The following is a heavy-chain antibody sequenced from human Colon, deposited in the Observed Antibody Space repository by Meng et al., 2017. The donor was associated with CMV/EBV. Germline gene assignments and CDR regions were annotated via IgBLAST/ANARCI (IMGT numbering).Heavy chain of an antibody. V-gene: IGHV4-39*07. CDR1: GSISTDCYS. Sequence: GSISTDCYSWCLIRQPPGKGLEWIGSIYYSGSTYYTPSLKGRVTISVDTSKNQFSLKLSSVTAADTAVHYCARAVYDFWSGYYFDYWGQGTLVTVSS. D-gene: IGHD3-3*01. CDR2: IYYSGST. CDR3: ARAVYDFWSGYYFDY. J-gene: IGHJ4*02.